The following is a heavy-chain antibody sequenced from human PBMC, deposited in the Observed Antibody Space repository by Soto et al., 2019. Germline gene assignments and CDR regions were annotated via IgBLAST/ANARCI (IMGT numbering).Heavy chain of an antibody. D-gene: IGHD4-4*01. J-gene: IGHJ6*02. CDR1: GYTFTGYY. V-gene: IGHV1-2*04. CDR3: ARETTTAPYYYYGMDV. Sequence: ASVEVSCKXSGYTFTGYYMHWVRQAPGQGLEWMGWINPNSGGTNYAQKFQGWVTMTRDTSISTAYMELSRLRSDDTAVYYCARETTTAPYYYYGMDVWGQGTTVTVSS. CDR2: INPNSGGT.